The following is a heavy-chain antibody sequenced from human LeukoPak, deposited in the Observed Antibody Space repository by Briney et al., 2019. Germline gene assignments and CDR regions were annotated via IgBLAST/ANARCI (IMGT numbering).Heavy chain of an antibody. J-gene: IGHJ4*02. Sequence: GGSLRLSCAASGFTVSSNYMSWVRQAPGKGLEWVSVIYSGGSTYYADSVKGRFTISRDNSKNTLYLQMNSLRAEDTAVYYCATQVVDYGDPFPLFDYWGQGTLVTVSS. CDR1: GFTVSSNY. CDR2: IYSGGST. CDR3: ATQVVDYGDPFPLFDY. D-gene: IGHD4-17*01. V-gene: IGHV3-53*01.